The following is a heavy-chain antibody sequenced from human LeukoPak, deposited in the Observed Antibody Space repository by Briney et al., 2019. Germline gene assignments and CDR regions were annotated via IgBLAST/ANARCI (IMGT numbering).Heavy chain of an antibody. Sequence: SETLSLTCTVPGGSISGSTSYWGWIRQPPGQGLEWIATIYYSGSTYYNPSLKSRATISVDTSRNQFSLRLSSVTATDTAIYYCARRPGGDRYYFNYWGQGTLVTVSS. V-gene: IGHV4-39*01. J-gene: IGHJ4*02. CDR3: ARRPGGDRYYFNY. CDR2: IYYSGST. CDR1: GGSISGSTSY. D-gene: IGHD2-21*02.